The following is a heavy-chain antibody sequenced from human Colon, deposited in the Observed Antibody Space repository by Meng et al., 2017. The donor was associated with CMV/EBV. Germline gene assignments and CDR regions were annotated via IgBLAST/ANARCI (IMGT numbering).Heavy chain of an antibody. CDR1: GFTLSAYN. CDR2: ISTTGSST. CDR3: ARGGAAALTH. V-gene: IGHV3-21*01. D-gene: IGHD6-13*01. Sequence: GGSLRLSCVASGFTLSAYNMNWVRQAPGKGPEGVSSISTTGSSTFYADSVKGRFTISRDNVRNSLNLQMDSLRAEDTAVYYCARGGAAALTHWGQGTLVTVSS. J-gene: IGHJ4*02.